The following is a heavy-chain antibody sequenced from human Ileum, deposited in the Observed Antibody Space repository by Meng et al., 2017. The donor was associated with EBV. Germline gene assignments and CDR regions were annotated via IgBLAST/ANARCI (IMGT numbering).Heavy chain of an antibody. Sequence: HITFNESAPTVAKPTQPLTLTCTFSGFSLSTSGVGVGWIRQPPGKALEWLAMIYGQGDKHYSPSLTSRLTITKDTSKNQVVLTMTNMDSVDTATYYCALRPRQLLRGWFDSWGQGALVTVSS. CDR1: GFSLSTSGVG. V-gene: IGHV2-5*01. CDR3: ALRPRQLLRGWFDS. D-gene: IGHD6-13*01. CDR2: IYGQGDK. J-gene: IGHJ5*01.